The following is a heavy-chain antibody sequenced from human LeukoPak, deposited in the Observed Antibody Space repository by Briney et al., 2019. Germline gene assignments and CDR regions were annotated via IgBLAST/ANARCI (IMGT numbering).Heavy chain of an antibody. V-gene: IGHV1-8*01. D-gene: IGHD5-12*01. CDR1: GYTFTGYD. Sequence: ASVKVSCKASGYTFTGYDINWVRQATGQGLEWMGWMNPNSGNTGYAQKFQGRVTMTRNTSISTAYMEMSRLRSEDTAVYYCTRRRRALRSGYDFNYWGQGTLVTVSS. CDR3: TRRRRALRSGYDFNY. CDR2: MNPNSGNT. J-gene: IGHJ4*02.